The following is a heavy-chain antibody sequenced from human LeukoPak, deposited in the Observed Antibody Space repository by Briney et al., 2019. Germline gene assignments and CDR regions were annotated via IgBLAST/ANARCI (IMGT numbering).Heavy chain of an antibody. V-gene: IGHV3-48*04. CDR3: ARDPLIVVVTAKRGMDV. J-gene: IGHJ6*02. Sequence: GGSLRLSCAASGFTFSGYSMDWVRQAPGKGLEWVSYISSSGNIIQYADSVKGRFTISRDNAKNSLYLQMNSLRAEDTAVYYCARDPLIVVVTAKRGMDVWGQGTTVTVSS. CDR2: ISSSGNII. D-gene: IGHD2-21*02. CDR1: GFTFSGYS.